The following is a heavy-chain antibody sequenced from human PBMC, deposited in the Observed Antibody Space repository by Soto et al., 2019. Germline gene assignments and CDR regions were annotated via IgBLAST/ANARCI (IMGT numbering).Heavy chain of an antibody. Sequence: ASVKVSCKASGYTFTSYDINWVRQATGQGLEWMGWMNPNSGNTGYAQKFQGRVTMTRTTSISTAYMELSSLRSEDTAVYFCAGGGGYCSGGSCYRDAFDIWGQGTMVTVSS. CDR3: AGGGGYCSGGSCYRDAFDI. V-gene: IGHV1-8*01. D-gene: IGHD2-15*01. CDR1: GYTFTSYD. J-gene: IGHJ3*02. CDR2: MNPNSGNT.